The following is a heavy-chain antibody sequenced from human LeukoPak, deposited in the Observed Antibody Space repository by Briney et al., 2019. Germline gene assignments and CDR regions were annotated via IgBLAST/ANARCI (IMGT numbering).Heavy chain of an antibody. D-gene: IGHD6-6*01. J-gene: IGHJ4*02. Sequence: ASVKVSCKASGYTFTSYAMNWVRQAPGQGLEWMGWISAYNGNTNYAQKLQGRVTMTTDTSTSTAYMELRSLRSDDTAVYYCARDHGLAGYFDYWGQGTLVTVSS. CDR3: ARDHGLAGYFDY. CDR2: ISAYNGNT. CDR1: GYTFTSYA. V-gene: IGHV1-18*01.